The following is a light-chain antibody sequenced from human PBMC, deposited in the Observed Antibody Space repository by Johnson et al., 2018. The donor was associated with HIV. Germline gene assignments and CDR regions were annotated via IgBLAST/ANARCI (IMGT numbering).Light chain of an antibody. CDR3: GTWDSSLDAYV. CDR2: END. V-gene: IGLV1-51*02. J-gene: IGLJ1*01. Sequence: QSVLTQPPSVSAAPGQKVTISCSGSWSNIGNHYVSWYQQLPGTAPKLLIYENDKRPSGIPDRFSGSKSGTSGTLGITGLQAGDEADYYCGTWDSSLDAYVFGTATKFAVL. CDR1: WSNIGNHY.